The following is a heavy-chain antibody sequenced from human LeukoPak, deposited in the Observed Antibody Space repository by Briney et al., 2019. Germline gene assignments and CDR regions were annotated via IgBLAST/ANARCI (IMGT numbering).Heavy chain of an antibody. CDR3: ARQAGMYYDFWSGTGGWFDP. CDR1: GFSFSNYG. J-gene: IGHJ5*02. V-gene: IGHV3-48*04. D-gene: IGHD3-3*01. Sequence: PGRSLRLSGVASGFSFSNYGMHWVRKAPGKGLKWVSYISSSISTIYYADSVKGRFTISRDNAKNSLYLQMNSLRAEDTAVYYCARQAGMYYDFWSGTGGWFDPWGQGTLVTVSS. CDR2: ISSSISTI.